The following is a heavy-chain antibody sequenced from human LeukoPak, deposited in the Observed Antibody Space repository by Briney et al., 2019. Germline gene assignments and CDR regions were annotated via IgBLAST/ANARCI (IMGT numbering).Heavy chain of an antibody. CDR2: INPGAGST. CDR1: GYSFTSYY. D-gene: IGHD3-3*01. Sequence: ASVKVSCKASGYSFTSYYIHWVRQAPGQGLEWMGIINPGAGSTTYAQKFQGRVTMTRDTSTSTVYMELNSLTSEDAAVYYCARDRSVDFWSGYYPGGWFDPWGQGTLVTVSS. CDR3: ARDRSVDFWSGYYPGGWFDP. V-gene: IGHV1-46*01. J-gene: IGHJ5*02.